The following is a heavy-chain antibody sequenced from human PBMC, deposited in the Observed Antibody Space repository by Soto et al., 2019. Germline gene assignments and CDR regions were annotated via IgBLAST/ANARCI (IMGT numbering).Heavy chain of an antibody. Sequence: EVQLVESGGGLVQPGGSLRLSCAASGFTFSSYWMHWVRQAPGKGLVWVSRINSDGSSTSYADSVKGRFTISRDNAKNTLYLQVNSRRAEDTAVYYCARGGSLNWYFDLWGRGTLVTVSS. CDR3: ARGGSLNWYFDL. CDR2: INSDGSST. J-gene: IGHJ2*01. V-gene: IGHV3-74*01. CDR1: GFTFSSYW. D-gene: IGHD1-26*01.